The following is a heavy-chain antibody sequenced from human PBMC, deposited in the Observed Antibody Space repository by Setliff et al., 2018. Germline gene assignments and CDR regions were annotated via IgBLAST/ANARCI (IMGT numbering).Heavy chain of an antibody. Sequence: GASVKVSCKTSGYSFTVFGISWVRQAPGQGLEWMGWISPYYGNTNYAQQFQDRVAITRDTSASTAYMELSSLTSEDTAVYFCARGSRGFDYWGQGALVTVSS. CDR2: ISPYYGNT. CDR3: ARGSRGFDY. J-gene: IGHJ4*02. CDR1: GYSFTVFG. V-gene: IGHV1-18*01.